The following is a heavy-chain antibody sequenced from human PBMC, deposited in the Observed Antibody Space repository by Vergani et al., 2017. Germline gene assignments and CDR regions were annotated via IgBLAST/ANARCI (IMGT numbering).Heavy chain of an antibody. CDR1: GFSFSDHY. CDR2: ISNSGNTI. D-gene: IGHD5-24*01. Sequence: QVQLVESGGGLVKPGGSLRLSCAASGFSFSDHYMTWIRQAPGQGLEWVSYISNSGNTIEYADSVKGRFSISRDNAKSSLFLQMDSLRAEDTAVYYCARDHRDYNNYPGTFDIWGQGSIVTVSA. V-gene: IGHV3-11*01. CDR3: ARDHRDYNNYPGTFDI. J-gene: IGHJ3*02.